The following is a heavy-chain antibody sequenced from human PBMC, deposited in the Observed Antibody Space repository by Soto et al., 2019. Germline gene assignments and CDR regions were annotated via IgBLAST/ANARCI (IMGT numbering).Heavy chain of an antibody. CDR3: AGHDAVAGLDY. D-gene: IGHD6-19*01. Sequence: QVQLVQSGAEVKKPGASVKVSCKASGYTFTSYGISWVRQAPGQGLEWMGWISAYNGNTNYAQKIQGRVTMTTDTAPDTAYSELSSLRSDDTAVYYCAGHDAVAGLDYWGQGTLVTVSS. V-gene: IGHV1-18*01. J-gene: IGHJ4*02. CDR1: GYTFTSYG. CDR2: ISAYNGNT.